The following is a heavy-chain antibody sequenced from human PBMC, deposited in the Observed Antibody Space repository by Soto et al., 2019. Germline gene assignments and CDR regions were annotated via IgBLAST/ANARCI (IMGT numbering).Heavy chain of an antibody. J-gene: IGHJ4*02. D-gene: IGHD6-13*01. V-gene: IGHV3-7*03. CDR2: INQDGSEK. Sequence: EVQLVESGGGLVQPGGSLRLSCVASGFTFTSYWMTWARQAPGKGLEWLAKINQDGSEKNYVASVWGRFTISRDNAKNSLFLQMDSLRTEDTAVYFCSRLSRGAPGGNQWGQGTRVTVSS. CDR1: GFTFTSYW. CDR3: SRLSRGAPGGNQ.